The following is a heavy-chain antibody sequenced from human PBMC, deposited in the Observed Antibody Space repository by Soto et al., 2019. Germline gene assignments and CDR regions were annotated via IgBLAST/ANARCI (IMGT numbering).Heavy chain of an antibody. D-gene: IGHD3-22*01. CDR2: IYHSWST. CDR1: GGSISSGCYS. J-gene: IGHJ6*01. V-gene: IGHV4-30-2*01. CDR3: ARAPHYDSCDEWDSDHYYGMAF. Sequence: PSETLSFTCAVSGGSISSGCYSLSWILHPPGKGLEWIGYIYHSWSTYYNPSLKSRVTISLDRSKNQFSLKLSSVTAADTAVYYWARAPHYDSCDEWDSDHYYGMAFWGQGTTVTVSS.